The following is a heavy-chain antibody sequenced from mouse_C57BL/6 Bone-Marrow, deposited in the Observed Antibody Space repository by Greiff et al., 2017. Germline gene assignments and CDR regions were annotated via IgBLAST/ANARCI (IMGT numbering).Heavy chain of an antibody. CDR3: TRDEDYYGSSYYWYFDV. J-gene: IGHJ1*03. D-gene: IGHD1-1*01. CDR1: GFTFSSYA. V-gene: IGHV5-9-1*02. CDR2: ISSGGDYI. Sequence: EVKLMESGEGLVKPGGSLKLSCAASGFTFSSYAMSWVRQTPEKRLEWVAYISSGGDYIYYAETVKGRFTISRDNARNTLYLQMSRLKSEETAMYYCTRDEDYYGSSYYWYFDVWGTGTTVTVSS.